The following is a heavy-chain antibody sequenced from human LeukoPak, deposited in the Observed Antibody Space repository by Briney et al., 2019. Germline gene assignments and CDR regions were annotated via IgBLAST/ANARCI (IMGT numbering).Heavy chain of an antibody. CDR3: ARGGACGGDCYFFDY. CDR1: GFTFSSYG. J-gene: IGHJ4*02. D-gene: IGHD2-21*02. V-gene: IGHV3-33*08. Sequence: PGGSLRLSCAASGFTFSSYGMHWVRQAPGKGLEWVAVIWYDGSNKYYADSVKGRFTISRDNSKNTLYLQMNSLRAEDTAVYYCARGGACGGDCYFFDYWGQGTPVTVSS. CDR2: IWYDGSNK.